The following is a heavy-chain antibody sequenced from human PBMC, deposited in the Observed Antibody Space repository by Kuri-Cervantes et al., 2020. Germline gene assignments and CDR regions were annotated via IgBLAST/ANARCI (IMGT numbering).Heavy chain of an antibody. CDR2: ISAYNGNT. J-gene: IGHJ4*02. CDR1: GYTFTSYD. D-gene: IGHD3-22*01. Sequence: ASVKVSCKASGYTFTSYDISWVRQAPGQGLEWMGWISAYNGNTNYAQKLQGRVTMTTDTSTSTAYMELRSLRSDDTAVYYCARGMGENYYDSSGYYDYWGQGTLVTVSS. CDR3: ARGMGENYYDSSGYYDY. V-gene: IGHV1-18*01.